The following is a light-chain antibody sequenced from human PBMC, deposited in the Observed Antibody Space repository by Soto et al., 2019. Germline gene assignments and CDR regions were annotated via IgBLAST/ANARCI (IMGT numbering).Light chain of an antibody. Sequence: QSVLHQPASVSGSPGQSITISCTGISSDIGAYNFVSWYQQHPGKAPKLMLYDVNIRPSGVSNRFSGSKSGNTASLTISGLQAEDEADYYCTSWTTSTTMIFGGGTKVTVL. CDR3: TSWTTSTTMI. CDR2: DVN. J-gene: IGLJ2*01. CDR1: SSDIGAYNF. V-gene: IGLV2-14*03.